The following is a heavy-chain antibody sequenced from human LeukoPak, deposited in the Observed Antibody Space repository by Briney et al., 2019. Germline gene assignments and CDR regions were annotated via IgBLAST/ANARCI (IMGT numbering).Heavy chain of an antibody. CDR2: ISYDGSNE. CDR3: AKVASGWYYYYFDY. Sequence: GGSLRLSCAASGFTFSSYVMHWVRQAPGKGLEWVAIISYDGSNEYYADSVKGRFTISRDNSKNTLYLQMNSLRAEDTAVYYCAKVASGWYYYYFDYWGQGTLVTVSS. D-gene: IGHD6-19*01. CDR1: GFTFSSYV. J-gene: IGHJ4*02. V-gene: IGHV3-30*04.